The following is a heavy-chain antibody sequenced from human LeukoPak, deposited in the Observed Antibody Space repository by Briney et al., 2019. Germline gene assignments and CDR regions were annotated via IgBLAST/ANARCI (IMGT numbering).Heavy chain of an antibody. V-gene: IGHV3-21*01. CDR2: ISSSSSYI. Sequence: GGSLRLSCAASGFTFSDYYMNWVRQAPGKGLEWVSSISSSSSYIYYADSVKGRFTISRDNAKNSLYLQMNSLRAEDTAVYYCARGVRGYYYDSSGYYRGLGDAFDIWGQGTMVTVSS. J-gene: IGHJ3*02. CDR3: ARGVRGYYYDSSGYYRGLGDAFDI. D-gene: IGHD3-22*01. CDR1: GFTFSDYY.